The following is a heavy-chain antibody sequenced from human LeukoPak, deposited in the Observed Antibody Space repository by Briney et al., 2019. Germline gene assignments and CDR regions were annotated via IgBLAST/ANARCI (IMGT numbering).Heavy chain of an antibody. J-gene: IGHJ6*03. CDR3: ARETSQKGAHYMDV. V-gene: IGHV4-59*01. D-gene: IGHD3-16*01. Sequence: SETLSLTCAVYGGSFSGYYWTWIRQPPGKGLEWIGYIYYSGSTNYNPSLKSRVTISVDTSKNQFSLKLSSVTAADTAVYYCARETSQKGAHYMDVWGKGTTVTISS. CDR2: IYYSGST. CDR1: GGSFSGYY.